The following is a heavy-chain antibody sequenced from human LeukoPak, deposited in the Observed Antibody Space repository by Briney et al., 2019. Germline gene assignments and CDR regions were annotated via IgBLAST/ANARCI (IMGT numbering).Heavy chain of an antibody. CDR3: VMGATASHDY. CDR2: ISGSGGST. D-gene: IGHD1-26*01. V-gene: IGHV3-23*01. CDR1: GFTFSSSA. Sequence: GGSLRLSCAASGFTFSSSAMNWVRQAPGKGLEWVSAISGSGGSTYYADSVKGRFTISRDNSKNTLYLQVNSLRAEDTAVYYCVMGATASHDYWGQGTLVTVSS. J-gene: IGHJ4*02.